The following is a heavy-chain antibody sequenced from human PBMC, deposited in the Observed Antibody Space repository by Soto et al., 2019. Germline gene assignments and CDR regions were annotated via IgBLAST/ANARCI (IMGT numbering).Heavy chain of an antibody. V-gene: IGHV4-39*06. Sequence: PSETLSLTCAVSGGSFGSSAYYWGWIRQAPGKGLEWIGSINYSGTTYSSPSLRSRVTISVDTSKNQFTLKLSSVTAADTAVYYCARDRGGYGVFDYWGQGTLVTVSS. D-gene: IGHD2-8*01. J-gene: IGHJ4*02. CDR3: ARDRGGYGVFDY. CDR1: GGSFGSSAYY. CDR2: INYSGTT.